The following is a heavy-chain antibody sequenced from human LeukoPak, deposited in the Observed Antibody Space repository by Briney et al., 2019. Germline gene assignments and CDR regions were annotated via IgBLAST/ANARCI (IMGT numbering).Heavy chain of an antibody. V-gene: IGHV3-30*03. D-gene: IGHD5-18*01. J-gene: IGHJ3*02. CDR2: ISYDGSNK. CDR1: GFTFSSYG. Sequence: PGGSLRLSCAASGFTFSSYGMHWVRQAPGKGLEWVAVISYDGSNKYYADSVKGRFTISRDNSKNTLYLQMNSLRAEDTAVYYCARDLGYSYASYAFDIWGQGTMVTVSS. CDR3: ARDLGYSYASYAFDI.